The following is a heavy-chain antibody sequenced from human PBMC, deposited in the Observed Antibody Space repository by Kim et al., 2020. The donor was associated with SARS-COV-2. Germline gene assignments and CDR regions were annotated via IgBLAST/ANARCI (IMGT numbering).Heavy chain of an antibody. D-gene: IGHD3-10*01. V-gene: IGHV4-34*01. CDR2: INHSGST. CDR1: GGSFSGYY. J-gene: IGHJ4*02. Sequence: SETLSLTCAVYGGSFSGYYWSWIRQPPGKGLEWIGEINHSGSTNYNPSLKSRVTISVDTSKNQFSLKLSSVTAADTAVYYCASHYYYGSGSYDYWGQGTLVTVSS. CDR3: ASHYYYGSGSYDY.